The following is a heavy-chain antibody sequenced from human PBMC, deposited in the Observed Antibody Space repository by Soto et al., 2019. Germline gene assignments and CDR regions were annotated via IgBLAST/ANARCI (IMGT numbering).Heavy chain of an antibody. CDR2: ISYDGSNK. J-gene: IGHJ4*02. V-gene: IGHV3-30-3*01. D-gene: IGHD1-20*01. CDR3: ARGSMYNWNQSPPDS. CDR1: GFTFKTYT. Sequence: GGSLRLSCAGSGFTFKTYTFHWGRQPPGKGLEWVAVISYDGSNKYYADSVKGRFTVSRDNSKSTLFLQMNSLTPEDTAVYYCARGSMYNWNQSPPDSWGQGXLVTVSS.